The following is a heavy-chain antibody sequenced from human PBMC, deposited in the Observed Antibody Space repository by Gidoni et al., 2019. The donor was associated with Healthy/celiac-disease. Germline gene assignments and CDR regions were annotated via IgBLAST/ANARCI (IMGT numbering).Heavy chain of an antibody. J-gene: IGHJ4*02. CDR2: IYYSGST. CDR1: GGSISSYY. CDR3: ARAGSLEWLYYFDY. Sequence: QVQLQESGPGLVKPSETLSLTCTVSGGSISSYYWSWIRQPPGKGLEWIGYIYYSGSTNYNPSLKSRVTISVDTSKNQFSLKLSSVTAADTAVYYCARAGSLEWLYYFDYWGQGTLVTVSS. D-gene: IGHD3-3*01. V-gene: IGHV4-59*01.